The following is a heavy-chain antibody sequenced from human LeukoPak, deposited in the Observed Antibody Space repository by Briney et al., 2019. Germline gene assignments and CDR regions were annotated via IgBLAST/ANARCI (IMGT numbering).Heavy chain of an antibody. CDR3: AREGGGVVVAATPYSY. D-gene: IGHD2-15*01. V-gene: IGHV4-39*07. CDR2: IYYSGST. J-gene: IGHJ4*02. Sequence: KPSETLSLTCTVSGGSISSSSYYWGWIRQPPGKGLEWIGSIYYSGSTYYNPSLKSRVTISVDTSKNQFSLKLSSVTAADTAVYYCAREGGGVVVAATPYSYWGQGTLVTVSS. CDR1: GGSISSSSYY.